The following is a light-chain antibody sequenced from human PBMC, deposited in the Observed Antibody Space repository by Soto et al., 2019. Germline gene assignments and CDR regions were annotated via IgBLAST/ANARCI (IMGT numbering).Light chain of an antibody. Sequence: EIVLTQSPGTLSLSPGESATLSCRASESVSSNYLAWYQQKPGQPPSLLIYGASKRATGISDRFSGSGSGTESTLTISSLEPQDFALYDCQQHDTSLTWTFGQGTKVEIK. J-gene: IGKJ1*01. V-gene: IGKV3-20*01. CDR2: GAS. CDR3: QQHDTSLTWT. CDR1: ESVSSNY.